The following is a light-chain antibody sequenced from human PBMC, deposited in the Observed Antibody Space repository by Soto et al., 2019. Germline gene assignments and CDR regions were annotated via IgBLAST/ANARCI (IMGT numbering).Light chain of an antibody. CDR1: QSVSNNY. J-gene: IGKJ1*01. CDR2: GAS. Sequence: EIVLTQSPGTLSLSPGERATLSCRTSQSVSNNYLAWYQQKPGQAPRLLIYGASSRATGIPDRFSGSGSGTDFTRSISRLEPEDFAVYYCQQYSSLWTFGQGTKVEIK. V-gene: IGKV3-20*01. CDR3: QQYSSLWT.